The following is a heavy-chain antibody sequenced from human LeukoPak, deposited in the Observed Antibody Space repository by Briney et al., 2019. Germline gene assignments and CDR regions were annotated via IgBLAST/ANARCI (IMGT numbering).Heavy chain of an antibody. CDR2: MNPNSGNT. J-gene: IGHJ5*02. V-gene: IGHV1-8*03. Sequence: INXVGQATGQGREWRGWMNPNSGNTGYAQKFQGRVTITRNTSISKAYMELSSLRSEDTAVYYCASAPWFDPWGQGTLVTVSS. CDR3: ASAPWFDP.